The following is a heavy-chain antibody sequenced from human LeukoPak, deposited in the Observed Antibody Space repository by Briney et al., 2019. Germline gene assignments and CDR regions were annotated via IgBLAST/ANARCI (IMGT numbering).Heavy chain of an antibody. CDR1: GGSFSGYY. D-gene: IGHD4-23*01. J-gene: IGHJ4*02. CDR3: ATLRDGGGNYPLFDN. CDR2: INHSGST. Sequence: PSETLSLTCAVYGGSFSGYYWSWIRQPPGKGLEWIGEINHSGSTNYNPSLKSRVTISVDTSKNQFSLKMTSVTAADTAVYYCATLRDGGGNYPLFDNWGQGALVTVSA. V-gene: IGHV4-34*01.